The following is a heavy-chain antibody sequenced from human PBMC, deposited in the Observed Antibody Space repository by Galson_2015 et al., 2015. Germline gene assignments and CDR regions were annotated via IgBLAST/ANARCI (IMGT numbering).Heavy chain of an antibody. CDR3: ARGLQHYDSSGYPDYFQH. CDR2: FYPGDSDT. J-gene: IGHJ1*01. V-gene: IGHV5-51*03. CDR1: GYSFTSYW. D-gene: IGHD3-22*01. Sequence: QSGAEAKKPGESLKISCKGSGYSFTSYWIGWVRQMPGKGLEWLGLFYPGDSDTRNSPSFQGQVTISADKSISTAYLQWSSLKASDTAMYYCARGLQHYDSSGYPDYFQHWGQGTLVTVSS.